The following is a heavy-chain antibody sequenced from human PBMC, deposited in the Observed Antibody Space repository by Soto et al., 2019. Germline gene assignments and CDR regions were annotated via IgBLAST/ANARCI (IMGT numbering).Heavy chain of an antibody. Sequence: SETLSLTCTVSGGSISSGGYYWSWIRQHPGKGLEWIGYIYYSGSTYYNPSLKSRVTISVDTSKNQFSLRLSSVTAADTAVYYCARTYGSGSRGTLDIWGQGTMVTVSS. CDR2: IYYSGST. CDR1: GGSISSGGYY. D-gene: IGHD3-10*01. J-gene: IGHJ3*02. CDR3: ARTYGSGSRGTLDI. V-gene: IGHV4-31*03.